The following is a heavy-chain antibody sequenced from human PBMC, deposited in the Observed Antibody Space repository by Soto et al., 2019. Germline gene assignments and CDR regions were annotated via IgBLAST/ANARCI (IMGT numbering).Heavy chain of an antibody. V-gene: IGHV4-31*03. Sequence: QVQLQESGPGLVKPSQTLSLNCTVSGCSISSGGYYWSWIRQHPGKGLEWIGYIYYRWSTYYNPSLNGRFTRSVDTSKNQFSRELSSVTAADTAGYDCARTQTGDPEPGYYFDYWGQGTLVTVSS. CDR1: GCSISSGGYY. CDR3: ARTQTGDPEPGYYFDY. CDR2: IYYRWST. D-gene: IGHD7-27*01. J-gene: IGHJ4*02.